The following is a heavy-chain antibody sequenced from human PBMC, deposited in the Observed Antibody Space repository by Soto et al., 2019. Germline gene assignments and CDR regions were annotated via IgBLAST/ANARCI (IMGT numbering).Heavy chain of an antibody. CDR3: AKDRQYPRDYFHY. D-gene: IGHD4-4*01. Sequence: HGGSRRRSWAVSGFTVTINVVSWVRQAPGKGLEWVSAISPNGQGIWYADPVKGRFTISRDISRNTVFLQMDSLRAEDTAVYYCAKDRQYPRDYFHYWGQGTLVTVSS. V-gene: IGHV3-23*01. CDR2: ISPNGQGI. CDR1: GFTVTINV. J-gene: IGHJ4*02.